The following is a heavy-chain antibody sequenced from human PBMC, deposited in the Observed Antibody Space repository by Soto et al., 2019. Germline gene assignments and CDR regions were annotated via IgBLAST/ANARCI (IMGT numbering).Heavy chain of an antibody. Sequence: QVQLVQSGAEVKKPGSSVKVSCKASGGSLSNYGISWVRQAPGQGLEWMGGIIPVFGTANYAQKFQGRVTITAXDXTXIXXMDVTSLRSEDTAVYYCARGDATKIVVTTYYAMDVWGQGTTVTVSS. CDR2: IIPVFGTA. CDR3: ARGDATKIVVTTYYAMDV. CDR1: GGSLSNYG. D-gene: IGHD4-17*01. J-gene: IGHJ6*02. V-gene: IGHV1-69*12.